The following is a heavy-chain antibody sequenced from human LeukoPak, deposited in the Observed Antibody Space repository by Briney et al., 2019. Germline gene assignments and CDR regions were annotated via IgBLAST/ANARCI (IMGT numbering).Heavy chain of an antibody. CDR1: GGSISSGGYY. CDR2: IYYSGST. D-gene: IGHD3-22*01. CDR3: ATDYYDSSGYFDY. V-gene: IGHV4-31*03. J-gene: IGHJ4*02. Sequence: SQTLSLTCTVSGGSISSGGYYWSWIRQHPGEGLEWIGYIYYSGSTYYNPSLKSRVTISVDTSKNQFSLKLSSVTAADTAVYYCATDYYDSSGYFDYWGQGTLVTVSS.